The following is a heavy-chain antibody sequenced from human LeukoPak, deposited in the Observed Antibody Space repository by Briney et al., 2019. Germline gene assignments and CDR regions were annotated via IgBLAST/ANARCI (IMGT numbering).Heavy chain of an antibody. CDR1: GFTFSSEW. CDR3: ARDVPRTSGP. J-gene: IGHJ5*02. CDR2: IDGNGRTT. D-gene: IGHD3-10*01. V-gene: IGHV3-74*01. Sequence: GGSLRLSCAASGFTFSSEWMHWVRQAPGRGLVWISYIDGNGRTTNYGDSVRGRFTVSRDNAKNTLYLQMNSLRAEDTAVYYCARDVPRTSGPWGQGTLVTVSS.